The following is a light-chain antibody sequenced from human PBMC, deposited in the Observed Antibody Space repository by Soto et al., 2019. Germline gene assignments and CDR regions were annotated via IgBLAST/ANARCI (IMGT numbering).Light chain of an antibody. Sequence: IRMTQPPSSLSASTGDRVTITCRASQTISSWLAWYQQKPGKAPKLLIYKASTLKSGVPSRFSGSGSGTEFTLTISSLQPDDFATYYRQHYNSYSEAFGQGTKVDIK. CDR2: KAS. V-gene: IGKV1-5*03. CDR3: QHYNSYSEA. J-gene: IGKJ1*01. CDR1: QTISSW.